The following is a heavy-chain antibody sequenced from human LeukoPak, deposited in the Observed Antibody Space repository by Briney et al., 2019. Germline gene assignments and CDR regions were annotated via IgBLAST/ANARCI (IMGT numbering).Heavy chain of an antibody. J-gene: IGHJ4*02. V-gene: IGHV3-23*01. CDR3: AKDGGVEDYYGSGSYGSFDY. D-gene: IGHD3-10*01. Sequence: GGSLRLSCAASGFTFSSYAMSWVRQAPGKGREWVSAISGSGGSTYYADSVKGRFTISRDNSKNTLYLQMNSLRAEDTAVYYCAKDGGVEDYYGSGSYGSFDYWGQGTLVTVSS. CDR1: GFTFSSYA. CDR2: ISGSGGST.